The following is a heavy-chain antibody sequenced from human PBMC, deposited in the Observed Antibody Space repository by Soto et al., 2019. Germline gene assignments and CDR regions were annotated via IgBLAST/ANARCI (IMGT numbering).Heavy chain of an antibody. CDR2: IWYDGSNK. J-gene: IGHJ6*02. CDR1: GFTFSSYG. V-gene: IGHV3-33*01. D-gene: IGHD2-8*01. CDR3: ARDRGCTNGVCPLYYYYYGMDV. Sequence: GGSLRLSCAASGFTFSSYGMHWVRQAPGKGLEWVAVIWYDGSNKYYADSVKGRFTISRDNSKNTLYLQMNSLRAEDTAVYYCARDRGCTNGVCPLYYYYYGMDVWGQGTTVTVSS.